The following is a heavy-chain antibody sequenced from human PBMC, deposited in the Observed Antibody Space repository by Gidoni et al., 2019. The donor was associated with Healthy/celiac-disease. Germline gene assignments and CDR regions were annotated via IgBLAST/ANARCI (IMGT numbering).Heavy chain of an antibody. D-gene: IGHD6-19*01. J-gene: IGHJ4*02. CDR2: INHSGST. CDR1: GGSFSGYY. CDR3: ASFRGYSSGWYVPDFDY. V-gene: IGHV4-34*01. Sequence: QVQLQQWGAGLLKPSETLSLTCAVYGGSFSGYYWSWIRQPPGKGLEWIGEINHSGSTNYNPSLKSRVTISVDTSKNQFSLKLSSVTAADTAVYYCASFRGYSSGWYVPDFDYWGQGTLVTVSS.